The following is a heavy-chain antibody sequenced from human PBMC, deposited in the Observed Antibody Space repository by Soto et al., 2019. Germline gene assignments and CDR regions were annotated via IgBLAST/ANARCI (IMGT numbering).Heavy chain of an antibody. J-gene: IGHJ5*02. CDR3: ATIYGSEEKNWFDP. Sequence: SETLSLTCAVYGGSFSGYYWSWIRQPPGKGLEWIGEINHSGSTNYNPSLKSRVTISVDTSKNQFSLKLSSVTAADTAVYYCATIYGSEEKNWFDPWGQGTLVTVSS. V-gene: IGHV4-34*01. D-gene: IGHD3-10*01. CDR1: GGSFSGYY. CDR2: INHSGST.